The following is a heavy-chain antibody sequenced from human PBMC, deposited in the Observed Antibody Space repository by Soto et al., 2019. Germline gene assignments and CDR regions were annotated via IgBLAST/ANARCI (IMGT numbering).Heavy chain of an antibody. D-gene: IGHD3-10*01. CDR2: IYSVGST. V-gene: IGHV3-53*05. J-gene: IGHJ6*02. CDR1: GFTVSSNY. Sequence: GGSLRLSCAASGFTVSSNYMSWVRQAPGKGLEWVSVIYSVGSTYYADSVKGRFTISRDNSKNTLYLQMNSLRSEDTAVYYCARDRIARVMVRGVISVYYYGMDVWGQGTTVTVSS. CDR3: ARDRIARVMVRGVISVYYYGMDV.